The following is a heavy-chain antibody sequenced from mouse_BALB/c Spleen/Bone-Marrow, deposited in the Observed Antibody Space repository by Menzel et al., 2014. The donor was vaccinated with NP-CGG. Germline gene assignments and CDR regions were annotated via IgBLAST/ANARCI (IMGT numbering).Heavy chain of an antibody. Sequence: EVQGVESGAELVKPGASVKLSCTASGFNIKDTYMHWVKQRPEQGLEWIGRIDPANGNTKYDPKFQGKATITADTSSNTAYLQLSSLTSEDTAVYYCARWELGRDWFAYWGQGTLVTVSA. V-gene: IGHV14-3*02. CDR2: IDPANGNT. D-gene: IGHD4-1*01. J-gene: IGHJ3*01. CDR1: GFNIKDTY. CDR3: ARWELGRDWFAY.